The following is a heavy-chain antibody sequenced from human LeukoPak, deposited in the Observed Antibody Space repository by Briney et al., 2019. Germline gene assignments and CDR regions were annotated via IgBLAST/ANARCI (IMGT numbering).Heavy chain of an antibody. CDR3: ARQREPIAAAGDFDY. CDR1: GYAISSGYY. CDR2: IYHSGST. D-gene: IGHD6-13*01. V-gene: IGHV4-38-2*01. J-gene: IGHJ4*02. Sequence: PSETLSLTCAVSGYAISSGYYWGWIRQPPGKGLEWIGSIYHSGSTYYNPSLKSRVTISVDTSKNQFSLKLSSVTAADTAVYYCARQREPIAAAGDFDYWGQGTLVTVSS.